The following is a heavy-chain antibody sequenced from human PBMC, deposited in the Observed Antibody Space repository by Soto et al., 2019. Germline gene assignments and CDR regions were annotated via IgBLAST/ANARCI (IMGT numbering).Heavy chain of an antibody. CDR2: IYYSGST. D-gene: IGHD5-18*01. CDR3: ARHYVDTGYRFDYYYYMDV. J-gene: IGHJ6*03. Sequence: SETLSLTCTVSGGSISSSSYYWGWIRQPPGKGLEWIGSIYYSGSTYYNPSLKSRVTISVDTSKNQFSLKLSSVTAADTAVYYCARHYVDTGYRFDYYYYMDVWGKGTTVTVSS. CDR1: GGSISSSSYY. V-gene: IGHV4-39*01.